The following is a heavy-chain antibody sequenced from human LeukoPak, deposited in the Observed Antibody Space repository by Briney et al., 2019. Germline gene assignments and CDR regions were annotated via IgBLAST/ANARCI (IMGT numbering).Heavy chain of an antibody. V-gene: IGHV4-59*08. D-gene: IGHD3-10*01. J-gene: IGHJ4*02. Sequence: SETLSLTCSVSGDALSNYYWTWMRQPPGQGLEGVGYIYYTGSPNYNPSLKSRVTISVDTSKNQFSLKLSSVTAADTAVYYCARLRDYGSGTFYNDYWGQGTLVTVSS. CDR2: IYYTGSP. CDR3: ARLRDYGSGTFYNDY. CDR1: GDALSNYY.